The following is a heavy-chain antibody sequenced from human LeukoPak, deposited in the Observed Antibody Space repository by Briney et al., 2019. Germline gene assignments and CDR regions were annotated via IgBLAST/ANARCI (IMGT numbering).Heavy chain of an antibody. D-gene: IGHD2-15*01. CDR2: INHSGST. V-gene: IGHV4-34*01. J-gene: IGHJ4*02. Sequence: SETLSLTCAVYGGSFSGYYWSWIRQPPGKGLEWIGEINHSGSTNYNPSLKSRVTISVDTSKNQFSLKLSSVTAADTAVYYCAREGYCSGGSCQYFDYWGQGTLVTVSS. CDR1: GGSFSGYY. CDR3: AREGYCSGGSCQYFDY.